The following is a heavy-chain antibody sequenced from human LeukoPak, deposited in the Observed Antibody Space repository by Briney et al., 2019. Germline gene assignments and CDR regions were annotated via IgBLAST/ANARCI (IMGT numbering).Heavy chain of an antibody. CDR1: GFTFSSYG. Sequence: GGSLRLSCAASGFTFSSYGMHWVRQAPGKGLEWVAVISYDGSNKYYADSVKGRFTISRDNSKNTLYLQMNSLRAEDTAVYYCAKDHYGAHDYWGQGTLVTVSS. V-gene: IGHV3-30*18. CDR2: ISYDGSNK. CDR3: AKDHYGAHDY. J-gene: IGHJ4*02. D-gene: IGHD4-17*01.